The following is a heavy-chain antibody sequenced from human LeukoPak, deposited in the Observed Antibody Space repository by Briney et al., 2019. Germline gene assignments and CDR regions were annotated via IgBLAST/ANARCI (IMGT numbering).Heavy chain of an antibody. D-gene: IGHD3-22*01. V-gene: IGHV3-11*04. CDR2: ISSSGSTI. Sequence: PGGSLRLSCAASGFTFSDYNMSWIRQAPGKGREWGSYISSSGSTIYYADSVKGRFTISRDNAKNSLYLQMNSLRAEDTAVYYCARKNYYDSSVAFDIWGQGTMVTVSS. CDR3: ARKNYYDSSVAFDI. J-gene: IGHJ3*02. CDR1: GFTFSDYN.